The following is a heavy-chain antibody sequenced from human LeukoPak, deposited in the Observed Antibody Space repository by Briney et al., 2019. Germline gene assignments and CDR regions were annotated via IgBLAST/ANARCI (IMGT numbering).Heavy chain of an antibody. J-gene: IGHJ4*02. D-gene: IGHD6-19*01. CDR3: ARMVGSYSSGSSTYYFDY. CDR1: GFTFSYYW. Sequence: GGSLRLSCAASGFTFSYYWMTWVRQAPGKGLEWVSSISSSSSYIYYADSVKGRFTISRDNAKNSLYLQMNSLRAEDTAVYYCARMVGSYSSGSSTYYFDYWGQGTLVTVSS. CDR2: ISSSSSYI. V-gene: IGHV3-21*01.